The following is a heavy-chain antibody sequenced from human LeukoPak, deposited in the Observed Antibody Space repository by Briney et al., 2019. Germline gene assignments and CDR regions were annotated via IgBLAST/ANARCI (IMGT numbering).Heavy chain of an antibody. CDR3: ARDLYPTVVKPWNIDY. CDR1: GFTFSSYS. D-gene: IGHD4-23*01. V-gene: IGHV3-48*02. Sequence: GGSLRLSCAASGFTFSSYSMNWVRQTPGKGLEWISYISSTSSTIYFADSVKGRFTISRDNAKNSLYLQMNSLRDEDTAVYFCARDLYPTVVKPWNIDYGGQGTLVTVSS. J-gene: IGHJ4*02. CDR2: ISSTSSTI.